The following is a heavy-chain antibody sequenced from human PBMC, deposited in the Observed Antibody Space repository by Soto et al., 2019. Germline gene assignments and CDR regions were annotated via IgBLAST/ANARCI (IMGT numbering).Heavy chain of an antibody. V-gene: IGHV1-18*01. J-gene: IGHJ4*02. CDR2: IRVHNGNT. CDR1: GYNFINYG. Sequence: ASVKVSCKASGYNFINYGITWVRQAPGQGLEWMGWIRVHNGNTNYAQNLQGRVTMTTDTSTSTAYMELRSLRSDDTAVYYCVRDLDGAGSYYTGYWGPGTLVTVSS. D-gene: IGHD3-10*01. CDR3: VRDLDGAGSYYTGY.